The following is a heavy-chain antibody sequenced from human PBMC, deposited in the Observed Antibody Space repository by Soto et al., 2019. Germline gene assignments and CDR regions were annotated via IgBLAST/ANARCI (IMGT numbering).Heavy chain of an antibody. V-gene: IGHV5-51*01. Sequence: GESLKISCKGSGYSFTSYWIGWVRQMPGKCLEWMGIIYPGDSDTRYSPSFQGQVTISADKSISTAYLQWSSLKASDTAMYYCARHIFEFPTYYDFWSGFYGMDVWGQGTTVTVSS. CDR1: GYSFTSYW. CDR2: IYPGDSDT. CDR3: ARHIFEFPTYYDFWSGFYGMDV. D-gene: IGHD3-3*01. J-gene: IGHJ6*02.